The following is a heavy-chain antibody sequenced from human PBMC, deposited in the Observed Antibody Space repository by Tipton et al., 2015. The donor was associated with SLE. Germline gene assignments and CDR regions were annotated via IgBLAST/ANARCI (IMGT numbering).Heavy chain of an antibody. CDR1: GGAIRSYY. CDR2: TYYSGGT. Sequence: TLSLTCTVSGGAIRSYYWNWIRQPPGKGLEWIGDTYYSGGTNYNPSLKSRVTISVDTSKNQFSLRLTSVTVADTAVYYCASAPRGSYSWFDPWGQGTLVTVSS. V-gene: IGHV4-59*08. D-gene: IGHD3-10*01. CDR3: ASAPRGSYSWFDP. J-gene: IGHJ5*02.